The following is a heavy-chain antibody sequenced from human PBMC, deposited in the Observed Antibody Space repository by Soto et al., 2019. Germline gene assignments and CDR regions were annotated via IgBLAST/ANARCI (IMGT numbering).Heavy chain of an antibody. CDR1: GGSISSNSFY. D-gene: IGHD3-3*01. CDR3: ARHDDGPDY. CDR2: TSYSGST. Sequence: PSETLSLTCTVSGGSISSNSFYWGWIRQPPGKGLEWIGATSYSGSTYYNPSLKSRATISAGTSKNQFSLTLSSVTAEDTAVYYCARHDDGPDYWGQGSLVTVSS. J-gene: IGHJ4*02. V-gene: IGHV4-39*01.